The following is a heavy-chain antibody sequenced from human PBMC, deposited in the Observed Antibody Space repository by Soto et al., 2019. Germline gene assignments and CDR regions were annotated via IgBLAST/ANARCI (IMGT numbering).Heavy chain of an antibody. CDR2: ISGSGGST. V-gene: IGHV3-23*01. J-gene: IGHJ4*02. Sequence: GGSLRLSCAASGFTFSSYAMSWVRQAPGKGLEWVSAISGSGGSTYYADSVKGRFTISRDNSKNTLYLQMNSLRAEDTAVYYCAKRGDKRSIVGATDYWGQGTLVTVSS. CDR1: GFTFSSYA. D-gene: IGHD1-26*01. CDR3: AKRGDKRSIVGATDY.